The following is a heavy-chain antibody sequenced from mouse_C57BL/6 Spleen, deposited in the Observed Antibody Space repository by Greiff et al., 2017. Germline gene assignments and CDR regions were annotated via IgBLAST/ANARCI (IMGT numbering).Heavy chain of an antibody. V-gene: IGHV1-5*01. CDR1: GYTFTSYW. CDR3: TSETAQATFDY. Sequence: EVQLQQSGTVLARPGASVKMSCKTSGYTFTSYWMHWVKQRPGQGLEWIGAIYPGNSDTSYNQKFKGKAKLTAVTSASTAYMELSSLTNEDSAVYYCTSETAQATFDYWGQGTTLTVSS. CDR2: IYPGNSDT. J-gene: IGHJ2*01. D-gene: IGHD3-2*02.